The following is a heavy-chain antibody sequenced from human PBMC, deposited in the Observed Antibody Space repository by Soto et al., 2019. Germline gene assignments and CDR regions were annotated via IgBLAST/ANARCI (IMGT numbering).Heavy chain of an antibody. Sequence: QGQLVQSGAEVKKPGSSVKFTCQASGVTFISYPISWVRQAPGQGLEWMGGNIPICGTADYAQKFQDRVTYTAAETTRTAYMELSSMRSVDMAMNYCAGATSYYDCSGFSTLHYFMDVWGQGTTVTVSS. CDR1: GVTFISYP. V-gene: IGHV1-69*12. CDR2: NIPICGTA. D-gene: IGHD3-22*01. CDR3: AGATSYYDCSGFSTLHYFMDV. J-gene: IGHJ6*02.